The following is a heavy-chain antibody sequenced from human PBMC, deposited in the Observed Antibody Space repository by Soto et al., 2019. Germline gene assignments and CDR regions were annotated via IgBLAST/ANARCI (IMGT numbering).Heavy chain of an antibody. CDR3: ARGRGIVATINRSLLFDY. Sequence: SETLSLTCTVSGGSISSGGYYWSWIRQHPGKGLEWIGYIYYSGSTCYNPSLKSRVTISVDTSKNQFSLKLSSVTAADTAVYYCARGRGIVATINRSLLFDYGGQGTTVTVSS. CDR1: GGSISSGGYY. V-gene: IGHV4-31*03. D-gene: IGHD5-12*01. CDR2: IYYSGST. J-gene: IGHJ4*02.